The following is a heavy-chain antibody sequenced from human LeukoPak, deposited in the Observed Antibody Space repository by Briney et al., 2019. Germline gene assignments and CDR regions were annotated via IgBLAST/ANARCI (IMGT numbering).Heavy chain of an antibody. CDR1: GYTFTSYG. Sequence: ASVKVSCKASGYTFTSYGISWVRQAPGQGLEWMGWISAYNGNTNYAQKLQGRVTMTTDTSTSTAYMELRSLRSDDTAVYYCARDSLLWFGGQNPGYYYGMDVWGQGTTVTVSS. V-gene: IGHV1-18*01. D-gene: IGHD3-10*01. CDR2: ISAYNGNT. CDR3: ARDSLLWFGGQNPGYYYGMDV. J-gene: IGHJ6*02.